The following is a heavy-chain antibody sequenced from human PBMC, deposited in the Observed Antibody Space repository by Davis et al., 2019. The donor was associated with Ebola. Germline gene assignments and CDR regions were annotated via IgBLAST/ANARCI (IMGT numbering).Heavy chain of an antibody. CDR3: ARGTAKSIVATITHYYYGMDV. CDR1: GYTFTSYD. Sequence: ASVKVSCKASGYTFTSYDINWVRQATGQGLEWMGWMNPNSGNTGYAQKFQGRITMTRNISISTAYMELSSLRSDDTAVYYCARGTAKSIVATITHYYYGMDVWGQGTTVTVSS. J-gene: IGHJ6*02. V-gene: IGHV1-8*01. CDR2: MNPNSGNT. D-gene: IGHD5-12*01.